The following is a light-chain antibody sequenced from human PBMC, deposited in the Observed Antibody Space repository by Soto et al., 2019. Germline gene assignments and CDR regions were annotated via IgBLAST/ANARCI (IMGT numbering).Light chain of an antibody. Sequence: QSALTQPPSASGSPGQSVTISCTGTSSDVGIFNYVSWYQQHPDQAPKLLIFEVNKRPSGVPDRFSASKSGNTASLTVSGLQAEDEAAYYCCSYAGRNTVIFGGGTKLTVI. V-gene: IGLV2-8*01. J-gene: IGLJ2*01. CDR2: EVN. CDR3: CSYAGRNTVI. CDR1: SSDVGIFNY.